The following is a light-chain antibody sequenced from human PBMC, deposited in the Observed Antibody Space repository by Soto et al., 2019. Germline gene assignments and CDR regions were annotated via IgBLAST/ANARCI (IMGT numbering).Light chain of an antibody. CDR3: TSYGGRDNLI. Sequence: QSVLTQPPSASGSPGQSVTISCTGTTSDIGAYNYVSWFQQHPGEAPKLIISEVNKRPSGVPNRFSGSTSGNTASLTVAGLQAEDEADYYCTSYGGRDNLIFGGGTKLTVL. CDR1: TSDIGAYNY. V-gene: IGLV2-8*01. CDR2: EVN. J-gene: IGLJ2*01.